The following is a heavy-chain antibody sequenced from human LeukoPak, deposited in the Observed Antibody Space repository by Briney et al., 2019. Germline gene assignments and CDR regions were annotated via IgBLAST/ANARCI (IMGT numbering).Heavy chain of an antibody. CDR3: AKEAGGSYYESFCDY. V-gene: IGHV3-33*06. J-gene: IGHJ4*02. Sequence: GGSLRLSCAASGFTFSSYGMHWVRQAPGKGLEWVAVIWYDGSNKYYADSVKGRFTISRDNSKNTLYLQMNSLRAEDTAVYYCAKEAGGSYYESFCDYWGQGTLVTVSS. D-gene: IGHD1-26*01. CDR2: IWYDGSNK. CDR1: GFTFSSYG.